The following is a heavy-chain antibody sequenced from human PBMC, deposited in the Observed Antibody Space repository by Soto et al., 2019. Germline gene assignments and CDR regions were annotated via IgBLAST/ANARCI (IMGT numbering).Heavy chain of an antibody. D-gene: IGHD2-15*01. V-gene: IGHV6-1*01. J-gene: IGHJ5*02. CDR2: TYYRSKWYN. CDR3: AREIVVVVAATNWFDP. Sequence: KQSQTLSLTCAISGDSVSSNSAAWNWIRQSPSRGLEWLGRTYYRSKWYNDYAVSVKSRITINPDTSKNQFSLQLNSVTPEDTAVYYCAREIVVVVAATNWFDPWGQGTLVTVSS. CDR1: GDSVSSNSAA.